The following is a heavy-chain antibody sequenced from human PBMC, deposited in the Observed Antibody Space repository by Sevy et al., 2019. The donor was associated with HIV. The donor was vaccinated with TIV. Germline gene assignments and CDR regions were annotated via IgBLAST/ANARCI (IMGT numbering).Heavy chain of an antibody. CDR1: NYSISSGYY. J-gene: IGHJ5*02. D-gene: IGHD3-10*01. CDR3: ARGLVRGVIISWFHP. Sequence: ETLSLTCVVSNYSISSGYYWGWIRQPPGKGLEWIGSIYHSGSTFYNPSLKSRVTISVDTSKNQFSLKLSSVTAADTAVYYCARGLVRGVIISWFHPWGQGTLVTVSS. CDR2: IYHSGST. V-gene: IGHV4-38-2*01.